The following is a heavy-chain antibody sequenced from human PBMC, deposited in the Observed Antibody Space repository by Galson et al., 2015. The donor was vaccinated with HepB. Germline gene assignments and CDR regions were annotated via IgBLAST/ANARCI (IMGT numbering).Heavy chain of an antibody. Sequence: SLRLSCAASGFTFRDYYMTWIRQAPGKGLEWVSYISGGTTYTNYADSVKGRFTISRDNAKNSLYPQMNRLRAEDTAVYYCARGVVGKPFLHWGQGTLVTVSS. D-gene: IGHD4-23*01. CDR1: GFTFRDYY. CDR3: ARGVVGKPFLH. J-gene: IGHJ1*01. CDR2: ISGGTTYT. V-gene: IGHV3-11*06.